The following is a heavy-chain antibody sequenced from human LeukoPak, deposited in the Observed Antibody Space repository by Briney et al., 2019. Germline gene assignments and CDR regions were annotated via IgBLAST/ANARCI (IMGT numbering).Heavy chain of an antibody. J-gene: IGHJ5*02. CDR2: SYYSGST. CDR1: GGSISSYY. CDR3: ARHRRSGWFTGWFDP. D-gene: IGHD6-19*01. V-gene: IGHV4-59*08. Sequence: SETLSLTCTVSGGSISSYYWSWIRQPPGKGLEWIGYSYYSGSTNYNPSLKSRVTISVDTSKNQFSLKLSSVTAADTAVYYCARHRRSGWFTGWFDPWGQGTLVTVSS.